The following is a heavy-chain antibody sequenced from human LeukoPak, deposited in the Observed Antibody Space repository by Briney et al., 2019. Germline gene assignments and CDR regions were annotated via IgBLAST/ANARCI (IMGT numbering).Heavy chain of an antibody. CDR1: GFSFSRYW. Sequence: PGGSLRLSCAASGFSFSRYWMSWVRQVPRKGLEWVANIKQDGGEIYYVDSVKGRFTISRDNAENSLYLQLSSLRAEDTAVYYCARGQRTFDYWGQGILVTVSS. CDR3: ARGQRTFDY. CDR2: IKQDGGEI. D-gene: IGHD5-24*01. J-gene: IGHJ4*02. V-gene: IGHV3-7*03.